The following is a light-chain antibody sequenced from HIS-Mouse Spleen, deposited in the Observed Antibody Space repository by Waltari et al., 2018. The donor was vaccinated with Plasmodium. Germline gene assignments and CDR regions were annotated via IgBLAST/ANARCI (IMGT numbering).Light chain of an antibody. CDR2: DKN. CDR1: SSNLGNNY. J-gene: IGLJ2*01. V-gene: IGLV1-51*01. Sequence: QSVLTQPPSVSAAPGQKVTISCSGSSSNLGNNYVSWYQQLPGTAPTLLIYDKNKRPSGIPDRFSGSKSGTSATLGITGLQTGDEADYYCGTWDSSLSADVVFGGGTKLTVL. CDR3: GTWDSSLSADVV.